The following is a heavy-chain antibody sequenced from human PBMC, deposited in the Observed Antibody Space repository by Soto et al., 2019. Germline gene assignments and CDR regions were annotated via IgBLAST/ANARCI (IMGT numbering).Heavy chain of an antibody. CDR3: ARERTGPYGLIDS. V-gene: IGHV1-46*01. J-gene: IGHJ4*02. Sequence: ASVKVSCKASGYTFTSYYMHWVRQAPGQGLEWMGIINPSGGSTSYAQKFQGRVTMTRDNAKNSLFLQMNSLRAEDSAVYYCARERTGPYGLIDSWGQGTQVTVSS. D-gene: IGHD3-3*01. CDR2: INPSGGST. CDR1: GYTFTSYY.